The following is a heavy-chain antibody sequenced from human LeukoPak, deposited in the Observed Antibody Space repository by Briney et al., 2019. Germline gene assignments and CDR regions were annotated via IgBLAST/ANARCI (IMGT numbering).Heavy chain of an antibody. CDR3: AKDLHDYGIYVGWFDS. Sequence: GGSLTLTYAASGFTFSNYAMDWVRQAPGKGLEWVSAISGSGASAYYADSVQGRFTISRDNSKTTLFLQMNSLRAEDTAVYYCAKDLHDYGIYVGWFDSGYQGTLVTVSS. D-gene: IGHD4-11*01. J-gene: IGHJ5*01. CDR2: ISGSGASA. V-gene: IGHV3-23*01. CDR1: GFTFSNYA.